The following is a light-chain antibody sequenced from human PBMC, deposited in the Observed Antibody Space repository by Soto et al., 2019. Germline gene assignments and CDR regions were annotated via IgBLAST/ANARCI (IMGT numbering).Light chain of an antibody. CDR3: MQALQTPRT. Sequence: DIVMTQSPFSLPVSPGEPASISCRSSQSLLQSNGCNYLAWYLQKPGQSPQLLIYMGSNRASGVPDRFTGSGSGTDFTLKISRVEAEDVGVYYCMQALQTPRTFGQGTKLEIK. V-gene: IGKV2-28*01. J-gene: IGKJ2*01. CDR1: QSLLQSNGCNY. CDR2: MGS.